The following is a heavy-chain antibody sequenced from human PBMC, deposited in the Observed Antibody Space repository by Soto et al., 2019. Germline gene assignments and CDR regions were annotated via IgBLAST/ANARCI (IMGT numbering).Heavy chain of an antibody. CDR1: GFTFSGYG. J-gene: IGHJ4*02. CDR3: AKDGVSEHPSGWPQGH. D-gene: IGHD6-19*01. Sequence: LRLSCAASGFTFSGYGMHWVRQAPGKGLEWVAVISNDGTNTYYVDSVKGRFTISRDNSKNTLDLQMNTLRAEDTAVYYCAKDGVSEHPSGWPQGHWGPGTLVTVSS. CDR2: ISNDGTNT. V-gene: IGHV3-30*18.